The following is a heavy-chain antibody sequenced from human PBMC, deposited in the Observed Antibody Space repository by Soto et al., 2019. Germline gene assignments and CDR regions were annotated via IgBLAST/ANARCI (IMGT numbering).Heavy chain of an antibody. J-gene: IGHJ5*02. V-gene: IGHV4-39*01. D-gene: IGHD2-2*01. Sequence: SETLSLTCTVSGGSISSSSYYWGWIRQPPGKGLEWIGSIYYSGSTYYNPSLKSRVTISVDTSKNQFSLKLSSVTAADTAVYNCARIVVVPAAMGACWFDPWGQGTLVTVSS. CDR3: ARIVVVPAAMGACWFDP. CDR1: GGSISSSSYY. CDR2: IYYSGST.